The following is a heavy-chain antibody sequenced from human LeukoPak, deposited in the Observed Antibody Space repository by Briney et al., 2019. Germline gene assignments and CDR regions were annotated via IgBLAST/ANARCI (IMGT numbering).Heavy chain of an antibody. CDR1: GYTFTNYD. V-gene: IGHV1-18*01. Sequence: ASVKVSCKASGYTFTNYDISWVRQAPGQGLEWMGWISPYNGNTYYSQQFQGRVTLTTDTATTIAYMELRTLRSDDTAVYYCVRGGYYDSGSSRPIDFHYYYYGMDVWGQGTTVTVSS. CDR2: ISPYNGNT. CDR3: VRGGYYDSGSSRPIDFHYYYYGMDV. J-gene: IGHJ6*02. D-gene: IGHD3-10*01.